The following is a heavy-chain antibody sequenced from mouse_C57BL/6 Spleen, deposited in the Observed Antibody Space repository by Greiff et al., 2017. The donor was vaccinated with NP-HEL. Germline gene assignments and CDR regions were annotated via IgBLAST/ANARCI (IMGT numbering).Heavy chain of an antibody. CDR3: ARGGLRRRGFDY. Sequence: VQLQQSGAELVRPGASVKLSCKASGYTFTDYYINWVKQRPGQGLEWIARIYPGSGNTYYNEKFKGKATLTAEKSSSTAYMQLSSLTSEDSAVYFCARGGLRRRGFDYWGQGTTLTVSS. V-gene: IGHV1-76*01. CDR1: GYTFTDYY. CDR2: IYPGSGNT. J-gene: IGHJ2*01. D-gene: IGHD2-2*01.